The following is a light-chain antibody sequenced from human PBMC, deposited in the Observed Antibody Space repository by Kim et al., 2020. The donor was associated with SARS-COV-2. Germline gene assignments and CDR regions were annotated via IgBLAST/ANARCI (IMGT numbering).Light chain of an antibody. V-gene: IGKV1-6*02. CDR2: AAS. J-gene: IGKJ1*01. Sequence: AIQMTQSPSSLSASVGDTIIITCRASQGIRNDLGWYQQKPGKAPKLLIYAASSLQSGVPSRFSGSGSGTDFTLTISSLQPEDFATYYCLQDYSYPLTFGQGTKVDIK. CDR3: LQDYSYPLT. CDR1: QGIRND.